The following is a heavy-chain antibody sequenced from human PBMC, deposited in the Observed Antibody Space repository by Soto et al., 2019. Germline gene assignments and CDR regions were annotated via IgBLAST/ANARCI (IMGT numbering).Heavy chain of an antibody. D-gene: IGHD3-3*01. V-gene: IGHV4-39*01. CDR2: IYYSGST. J-gene: IGHJ5*02. CDR1: GGSISSSSYY. Sequence: SETLSLTCTVSGGSISSSSYYWGWIRQPPGKGLEWIGSIYYSGSTYYNPSLKSRVTISVDTSKNQFSLKLSSVTAADTAVYYCARSRITIFGVVTVTRVVLGWFDPWRQGTLV. CDR3: ARSRITIFGVVTVTRVVLGWFDP.